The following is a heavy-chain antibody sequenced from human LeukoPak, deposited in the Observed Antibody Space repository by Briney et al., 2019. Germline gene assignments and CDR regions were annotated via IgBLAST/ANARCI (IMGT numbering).Heavy chain of an antibody. D-gene: IGHD1-26*01. Sequence: SETLSLTCTASGGSISSSSYYWGWIRQPPGKGLEWIGSIYYSGSTYYNPSLKSRVTISVDTSKNQFSLKLSSVTAADTAVYYCARHLYSGSYYGYYYYGMDVWGQGTTVTVSS. CDR2: IYYSGST. CDR3: ARHLYSGSYYGYYYYGMDV. J-gene: IGHJ6*02. CDR1: GGSISSSSYY. V-gene: IGHV4-39*01.